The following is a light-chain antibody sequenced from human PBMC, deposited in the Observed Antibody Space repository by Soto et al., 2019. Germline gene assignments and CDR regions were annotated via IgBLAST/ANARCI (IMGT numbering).Light chain of an antibody. J-gene: IGKJ3*01. CDR1: QDIKNS. V-gene: IGKV1-33*01. Sequence: DIQMTQSPSSLSASVGDRVTITCQASQDIKNSLNWYQQKPGKAPKLLIYGASNLETGVPSRFRGSGSGTDFTFTIISLQPEDIATYYCQKFDDFPPSTFGPGTKVDIK. CDR3: QKFDDFPPST. CDR2: GAS.